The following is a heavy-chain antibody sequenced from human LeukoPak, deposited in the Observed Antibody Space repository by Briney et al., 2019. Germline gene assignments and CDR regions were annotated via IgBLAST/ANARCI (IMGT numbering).Heavy chain of an antibody. Sequence: SETLSLTCAVYGGSFSGYYWSWIRQPPGQGLEWIGEINHSGSTNYNPSLKSRVTISVDTSKNQFSLKLSSVTAADTAVYYCARGLLFSWFDPWGQGTLVTVSS. V-gene: IGHV4-34*01. CDR1: GGSFSGYY. D-gene: IGHD2-21*02. CDR3: ARGLLFSWFDP. CDR2: INHSGST. J-gene: IGHJ5*02.